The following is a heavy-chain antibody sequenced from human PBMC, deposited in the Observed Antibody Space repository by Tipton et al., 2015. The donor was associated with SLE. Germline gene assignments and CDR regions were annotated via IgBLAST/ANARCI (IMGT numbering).Heavy chain of an antibody. CDR1: GFIFDDYA. J-gene: IGHJ4*02. CDR3: AKDLSMHYDSTGYIDY. Sequence: QLVQSGGGLVQSGRSLRLSCAASGFIFDDYAMHWVRQAPGKGLEWVSGISWNSGALGYADSVKGRFTISRDNAKNSLLLHMNRLTAEDTAFYYCAKDLSMHYDSTGYIDYWGQGTLVTVSS. D-gene: IGHD3-22*01. CDR2: ISWNSGAL. V-gene: IGHV3-9*01.